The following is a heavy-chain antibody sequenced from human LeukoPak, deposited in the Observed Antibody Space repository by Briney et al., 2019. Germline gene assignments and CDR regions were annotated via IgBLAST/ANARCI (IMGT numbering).Heavy chain of an antibody. J-gene: IGHJ4*02. CDR3: ARDLYYYDSSGYRLDY. Sequence: PSETLSLTCTVSGGSISSSSYYWGWIRQPPGKGLEWIGSIYYSGSTYYNPSLKSRVTISVDTSKNQFSLKLSSVTAADTAVYYCARDLYYYDSSGYRLDYWGQGTLVTVSS. D-gene: IGHD3-22*01. V-gene: IGHV4-39*07. CDR2: IYYSGST. CDR1: GGSISSSSYY.